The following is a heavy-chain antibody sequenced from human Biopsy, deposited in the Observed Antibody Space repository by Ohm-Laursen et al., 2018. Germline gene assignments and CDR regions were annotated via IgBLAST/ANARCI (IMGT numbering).Heavy chain of an antibody. CDR3: ARDYQPKIMTIHYYYYGMDV. CDR2: ISPSGATT. J-gene: IGHJ6*02. D-gene: IGHD2-2*01. V-gene: IGHV1-46*01. Sequence: ASVKVSCKASGNTFATYHIHWVRQAPGQGLEWMGVISPSGATTSFSQKFQGRVTMTTDTSTSTAYMELRSLRSDDTAVYYFARDYQPKIMTIHYYYYGMDVWGLGTTVTVSS. CDR1: GNTFATYH.